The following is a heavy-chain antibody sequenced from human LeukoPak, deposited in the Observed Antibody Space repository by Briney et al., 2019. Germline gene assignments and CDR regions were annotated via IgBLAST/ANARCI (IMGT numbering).Heavy chain of an antibody. CDR2: IRYDGSNK. CDR1: GFTFSSYG. D-gene: IGHD1-26*01. V-gene: IGHV3-30*02. J-gene: IGHJ3*02. CDR3: AKDTDSEGDAFDI. Sequence: GGSLRLSCAASGFTFSSYGMHWVRQAPGKGLEWVAFIRYDGSNKYYADSVKGRFTISRDNSKNTLYLQMNSLRAEDTAVYYCAKDTDSEGDAFDIWSQGTMVTVSP.